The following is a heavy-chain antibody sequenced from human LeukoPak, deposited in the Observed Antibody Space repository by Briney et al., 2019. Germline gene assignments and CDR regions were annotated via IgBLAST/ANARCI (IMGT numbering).Heavy chain of an antibody. J-gene: IGHJ4*02. CDR1: GFTFSSYG. CDR2: ISGSGGST. CDR3: ASDPRPLRRGYSGYDLGY. D-gene: IGHD5-12*01. V-gene: IGHV3-23*01. Sequence: TGGSLRLSCAASGFTFSSYGMSWVRQAPGKGLEWVSAISGSGGSTYYADSVKGRFTISRDNSKNTLYLQMNSLRAEDTAIYYCASDPRPLRRGYSGYDLGYWGQGTLVTVSS.